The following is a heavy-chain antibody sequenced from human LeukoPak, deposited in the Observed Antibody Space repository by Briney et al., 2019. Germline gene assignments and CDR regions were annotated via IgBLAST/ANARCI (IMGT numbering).Heavy chain of an antibody. D-gene: IGHD5-18*01. V-gene: IGHV3-23*01. CDR2: ISGSGGRT. CDR1: GFTFSSFA. CDR3: AKVDASYSYGRL. Sequence: GGSLRLSCAASGFTFSSFAMSWVRQAPGKGLEWVSAISGSGGRTYYADSVKGRFTISRDTSKNTLSLQMNSLRVEDTALYYCAKVDASYSYGRLWGQGTLVTVSS. J-gene: IGHJ4*02.